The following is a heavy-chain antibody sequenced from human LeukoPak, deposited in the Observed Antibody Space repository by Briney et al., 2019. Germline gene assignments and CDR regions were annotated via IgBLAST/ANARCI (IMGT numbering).Heavy chain of an antibody. V-gene: IGHV1-46*01. CDR1: GYTFTSYY. CDR2: INPSGGST. CDR3: ASYRYGSSFAFDI. D-gene: IGHD6-6*01. J-gene: IGHJ3*02. Sequence: ASMKVSCKASGYTFTSYYMHWVRQAPGQGLEWMGIINPSGGSTSYAQKFQGRVTMTRDTSTSTVYMEPSSLRSEDTAVYYCASYRYGSSFAFDIWGQGTMVTVSS.